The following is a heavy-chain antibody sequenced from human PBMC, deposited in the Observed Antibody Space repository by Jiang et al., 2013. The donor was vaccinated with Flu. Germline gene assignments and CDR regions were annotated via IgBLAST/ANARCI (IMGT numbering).Heavy chain of an antibody. V-gene: IGHV1-2*02. J-gene: IGHJ5*01. CDR3: ARDFGTMKTRILATIPTS. Sequence: GAEVKKPGASVKVSCKASGYTFTGYYMHWVRQAPGQGLEWMGWINPNSGGTNYAQKFQGRVTMTRDTSISTAFMELSRLRSDDTAIYFCARDFGTMKTRILATIPTSWGPGNPWSPSPQ. CDR1: GYTFTGYY. D-gene: IGHD5-12*01. CDR2: INPNSGGT.